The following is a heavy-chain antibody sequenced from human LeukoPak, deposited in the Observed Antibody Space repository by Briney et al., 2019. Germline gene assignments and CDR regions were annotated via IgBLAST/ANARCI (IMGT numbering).Heavy chain of an antibody. V-gene: IGHV3-48*01. D-gene: IGHD5-18*01. CDR3: ARDLSGVTGYTYGRGIDY. CDR2: ISSSSTI. Sequence: PGGSLRLSCAASGFTFSSYRMNWVRQAPGKGLEWVSYISSSSTIYYADSVKGRFTISRDNAKNSLYLQMNSLRAEDTAVYYCARDLSGVTGYTYGRGIDYWGQGTLVTVSS. CDR1: GFTFSSYR. J-gene: IGHJ4*02.